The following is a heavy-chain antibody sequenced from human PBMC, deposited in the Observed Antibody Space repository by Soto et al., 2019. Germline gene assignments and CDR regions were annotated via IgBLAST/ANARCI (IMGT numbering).Heavy chain of an antibody. J-gene: IGHJ6*02. Sequence: SETLSLTCTVSGGSISSGGYYWSWIRQHPGKGLEWIGYIYYSGSTYYNPSLKSRVTISVDTSKNQFSLKLSSVTAADTAVYYCERDKANKVTNYYYYYGMDVWGQGTTVTVSS. CDR1: GGSISSGGYY. CDR2: IYYSGST. CDR3: ERDKANKVTNYYYYYGMDV. V-gene: IGHV4-31*03. D-gene: IGHD4-17*01.